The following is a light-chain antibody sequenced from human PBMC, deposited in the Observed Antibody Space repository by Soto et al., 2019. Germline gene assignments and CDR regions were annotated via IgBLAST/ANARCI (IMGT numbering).Light chain of an antibody. Sequence: QSVLTQPASVSGSPGQSITISCTGTSSDVGSYNLVSWYQQHPGKAPKLMIYEGSKRPSGVSNRFSGSKSGSTASLTISGLQAEDEADYYCCSYAGSSTHVVFGGGTKVTVL. V-gene: IGLV2-23*01. CDR2: EGS. J-gene: IGLJ2*01. CDR1: SSDVGSYNL. CDR3: CSYAGSSTHVV.